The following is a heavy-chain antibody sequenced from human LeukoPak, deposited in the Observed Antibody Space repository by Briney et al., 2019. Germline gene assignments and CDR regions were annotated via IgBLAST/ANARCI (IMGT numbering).Heavy chain of an antibody. J-gene: IGHJ5*02. Sequence: SETLSLTCTVSGGSISSGGYYWSWIRQHPGTGLEWIGYIYYSGSTYYNPSLKSRVTISVDTSKNQFSLKLSSVTAADTAVYYCARRRGNYGDANWFDPWGQGTLVTVSS. CDR1: GGSISSGGYY. CDR3: ARRRGNYGDANWFDP. V-gene: IGHV4-31*03. D-gene: IGHD4-17*01. CDR2: IYYSGST.